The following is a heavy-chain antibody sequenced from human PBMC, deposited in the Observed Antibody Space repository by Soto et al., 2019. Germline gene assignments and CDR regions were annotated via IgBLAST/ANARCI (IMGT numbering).Heavy chain of an antibody. V-gene: IGHV1-18*01. D-gene: IGHD1-20*01. Sequence: ASVKVSCKASGYTFTTYGISWVRQAPGQGLEWMGWISSYNGNTNYVQRLQGRVTMTTDTSTSTAYMELRSLRSDDTAVYYCARRYNNYDFYYWGQGTPVTVSS. CDR1: GYTFTTYG. CDR2: ISSYNGNT. CDR3: ARRYNNYDFYY. J-gene: IGHJ4*02.